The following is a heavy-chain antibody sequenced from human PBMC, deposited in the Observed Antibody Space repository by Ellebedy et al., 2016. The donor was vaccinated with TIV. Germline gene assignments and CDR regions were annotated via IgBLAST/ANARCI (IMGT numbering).Heavy chain of an antibody. CDR2: INPNSGGT. CDR1: GYTFTDYY. CDR3: TRDLTNIVSGDY. J-gene: IGHJ4*02. D-gene: IGHD5/OR15-5a*01. Sequence: AASVKVSCKTSGYTFTDYYIHWVRQAPGQGLEWMAWINPNSGGTNYAQKFQGRVTVTRDMSTGTAFLELSRLKSDDTAVYYCTRDLTNIVSGDYWGQGTLITVSS. V-gene: IGHV1-2*02.